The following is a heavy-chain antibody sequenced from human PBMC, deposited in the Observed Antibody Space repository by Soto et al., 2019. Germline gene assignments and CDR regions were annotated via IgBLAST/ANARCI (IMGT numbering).Heavy chain of an antibody. D-gene: IGHD5-12*01. CDR3: ARGSGYENWFDP. Sequence: SETLSLTCNVSGGSVSSGSYYWSWIRQPPGKGLEWIGYIYYSGSTNYNPSLKSRVTISVDTSKNQFSLKLSSVTAADTAVYYCARGSGYENWFDPWGQGTLVTVSS. J-gene: IGHJ5*02. CDR1: GGSVSSGSYY. V-gene: IGHV4-61*01. CDR2: IYYSGST.